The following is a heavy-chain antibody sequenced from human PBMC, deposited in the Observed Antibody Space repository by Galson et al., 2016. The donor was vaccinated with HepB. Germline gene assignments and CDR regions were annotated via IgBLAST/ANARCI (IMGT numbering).Heavy chain of an antibody. J-gene: IGHJ3*02. Sequence: SLRLSCAASGFTFSNYAMSWVRQAPGKGLEWVSAISGSTGRPYYADSVKGHFTISRDNYKNTLYLRMNSLRAGDTALYYCAKESPKNAGGAFDIWGQGTMVTVSS. V-gene: IGHV3-23*01. D-gene: IGHD1-1*01. CDR2: ISGSTGRP. CDR1: GFTFSNYA. CDR3: AKESPKNAGGAFDI.